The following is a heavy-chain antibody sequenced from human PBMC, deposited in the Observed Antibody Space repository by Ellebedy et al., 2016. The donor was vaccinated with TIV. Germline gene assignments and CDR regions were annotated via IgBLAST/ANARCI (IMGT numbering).Heavy chain of an antibody. J-gene: IGHJ4*02. Sequence: ASVKVSCTASGYTFTGYYMHWVRQAPGQGLEWMGWINPNSGGTNYAQKFQGRVTMTRDTSISTAYMELSRLRSDDTAVYYCARVYDFTATAGYWGQGTLVTVSS. V-gene: IGHV1-2*02. D-gene: IGHD2/OR15-2a*01. CDR2: INPNSGGT. CDR1: GYTFTGYY. CDR3: ARVYDFTATAGY.